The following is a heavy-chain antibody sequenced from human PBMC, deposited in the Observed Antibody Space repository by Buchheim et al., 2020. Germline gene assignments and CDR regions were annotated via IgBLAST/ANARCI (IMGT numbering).Heavy chain of an antibody. V-gene: IGHV3-23*01. Sequence: EVQLLESGGGLVHPGGSLRLSCAASGFTFDNFAMSWVRQAPGKGLEWVSGISSSGTSTYYADSVKGRFSLSRDNSKKTLYLEMDSLRAEDSAVYYCAKDQMGNYYVGMDAWGQGT. J-gene: IGHJ6*02. CDR1: GFTFDNFA. CDR3: AKDQMGNYYVGMDA. D-gene: IGHD3-16*01. CDR2: ISSSGTST.